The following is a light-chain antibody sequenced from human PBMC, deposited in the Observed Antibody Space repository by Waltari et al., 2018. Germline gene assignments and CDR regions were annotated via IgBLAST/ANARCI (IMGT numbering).Light chain of an antibody. Sequence: EIVLPQPHGTLSLSPGERAPLSCRARQGVSRTLAWYQQKPGQAPTLLIYDASSRATGTPDRFSGGGSGTVFSLTITRLEPEDFAVYYCQRYGTFPATFGQGTKVEIK. CDR2: DAS. V-gene: IGKV3-20*01. J-gene: IGKJ1*01. CDR1: QGVSRT. CDR3: QRYGTFPAT.